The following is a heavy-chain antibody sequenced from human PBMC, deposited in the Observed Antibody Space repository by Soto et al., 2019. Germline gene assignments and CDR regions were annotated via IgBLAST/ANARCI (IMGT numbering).Heavy chain of an antibody. CDR3: ARGAFSSGSYYRIHYYYYGMDV. D-gene: IGHD3-10*01. Sequence: SETLSLTCAVYVRSFSGDYWSWIRQPPGKGLKWIGEINHSGSTNYNPSLKSRVTISVDTSKHQYSLKLSSVTAADTAVYYCARGAFSSGSYYRIHYYYYGMDVWGQGTTVTVSS. J-gene: IGHJ6*02. CDR1: VRSFSGDY. CDR2: INHSGST. V-gene: IGHV4-34*01.